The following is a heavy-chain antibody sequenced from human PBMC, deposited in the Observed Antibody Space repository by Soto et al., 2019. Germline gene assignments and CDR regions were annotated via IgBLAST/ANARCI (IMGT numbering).Heavy chain of an antibody. CDR2: ISYDGSNK. CDR3: ASSTKPGIAAAGLGAFDY. V-gene: IGHV3-30-3*01. J-gene: IGHJ4*02. Sequence: QVQLVESGGGVVQPGRSLRLSCAASGFTFSSYAMHWVRQAPGKGLEWVAVISYDGSNKYYADSVKGRFTISRDNSKNTLYLQMNSLRAEDTAVYYCASSTKPGIAAAGLGAFDYWGQGTLVTVSS. CDR1: GFTFSSYA. D-gene: IGHD6-13*01.